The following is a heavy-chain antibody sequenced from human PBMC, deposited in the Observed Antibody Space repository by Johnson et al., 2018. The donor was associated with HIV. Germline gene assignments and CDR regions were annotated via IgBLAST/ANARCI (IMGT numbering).Heavy chain of an antibody. V-gene: IGHV3-30*04. CDR1: GFTFSSYA. CDR2: ISYDGSNK. D-gene: IGHD7-27*01. J-gene: IGHJ3*02. Sequence: EKLVESGGGVVQPGRSLRLSCAASGFTFSSYALHWVRQAPGKGLEWVAVISYDGSNKCYADSVKGRFTISRDNSKNTLYLQMNSLRAEDTAVYYCARDQTGVTTIWGQGTMVTVSS. CDR3: ARDQTGVTTI.